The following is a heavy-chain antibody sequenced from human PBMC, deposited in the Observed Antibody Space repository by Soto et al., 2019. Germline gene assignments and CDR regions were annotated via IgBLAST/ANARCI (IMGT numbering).Heavy chain of an antibody. CDR1: GGTFSSYT. CDR2: IIPILGIA. J-gene: IGHJ4*02. Sequence: QVQLVQSGAEVKKPGSSVKVSCKASGGTFSSYTISWVRQAPGQGLEWMGRIIPILGIANYAQKFQGRVTITADKSTSTAYMELSSLRSEDTAVYYCAAHPRNGTAVAGRYLGPDYWGQGALVTVSS. V-gene: IGHV1-69*02. D-gene: IGHD6-19*01. CDR3: AAHPRNGTAVAGRYLGPDY.